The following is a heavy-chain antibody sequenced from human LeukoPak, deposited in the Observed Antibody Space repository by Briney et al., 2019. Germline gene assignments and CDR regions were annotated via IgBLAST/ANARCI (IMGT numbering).Heavy chain of an antibody. J-gene: IGHJ4*02. CDR3: ARALGTAMVTLYYFDY. D-gene: IGHD5-18*01. Sequence: SETLSLTCAVYGGSLSGYYWSWIRQPPGKGLEWIGEINHSGSTNYNPSLKSRVTISVATSKNQFSLKLSSVTAADTAVYYCARALGTAMVTLYYFDYWGQGTLVTVSS. V-gene: IGHV4-34*01. CDR2: INHSGST. CDR1: GGSLSGYY.